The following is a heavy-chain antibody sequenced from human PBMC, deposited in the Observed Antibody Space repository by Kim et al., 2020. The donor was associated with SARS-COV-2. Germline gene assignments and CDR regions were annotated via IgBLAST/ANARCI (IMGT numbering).Heavy chain of an antibody. J-gene: IGHJ4*02. D-gene: IGHD3-3*01. V-gene: IGHV4-30-4*01. CDR1: GGSISSGDYY. Sequence: SETLSLTCTVSGGSISSGDYYWSWIRQPPGKGLEWIGYIYYSGSTYYNPSLKSRVTISVDTSKNQFSLKLSSVTAADTAVYYCARGRLWSGYSIDYWGQGTLVTVSS. CDR3: ARGRLWSGYSIDY. CDR2: IYYSGST.